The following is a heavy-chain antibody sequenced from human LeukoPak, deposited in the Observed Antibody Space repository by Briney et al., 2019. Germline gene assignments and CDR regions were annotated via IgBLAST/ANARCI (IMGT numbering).Heavy chain of an antibody. V-gene: IGHV3-21*01. CDR3: ARLLTGVSEGMDV. CDR1: GFTFSSYS. D-gene: IGHD7-27*01. Sequence: TGGSLRLSCAASGFTFSSYSMNWVRQAPGKGLEWVSSISSSSSYIYYADSVKGRFTISRDNAKNSLYLQMNSLRAEDTAVYYCARLLTGVSEGMDVWGKGTTVTVSS. CDR2: ISSSSSYI. J-gene: IGHJ6*04.